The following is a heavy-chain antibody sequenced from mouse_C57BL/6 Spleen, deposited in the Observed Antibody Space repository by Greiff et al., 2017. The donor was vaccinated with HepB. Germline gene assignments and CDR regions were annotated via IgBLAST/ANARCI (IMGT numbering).Heavy chain of an antibody. CDR2: IYPRSGNT. V-gene: IGHV1-81*01. CDR3: ASYEDGYCV. D-gene: IGHD2-3*01. CDR1: GYTFTSYG. J-gene: IGHJ2*01. Sequence: VKLQESGAELARPGASVKLSCKASGYTFTSYGISWVRQRTGQGLEWIGGIYPRSGNTYYNEKFKGKATLTADKSTSTAYMELRSLTSEASAVYFCASYEDGYCVWGQGTTLTVSS.